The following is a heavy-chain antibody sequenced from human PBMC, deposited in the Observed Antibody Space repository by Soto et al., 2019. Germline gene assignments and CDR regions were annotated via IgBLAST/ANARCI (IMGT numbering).Heavy chain of an antibody. J-gene: IGHJ5*02. D-gene: IGHD3-16*02. CDR2: INHSGST. CDR1: GGSFSGYY. Sequence: SETLSLTCAVYGGSFSGYYWRWIRQPPGKGLEWIGEINHSGSTNYNPSLKSRVTISVDTSKNQFSLKLSSVTAADTAVYYCARRGQHTMIKFGGVIYRRSWFVPWGQGTLVTVSS. CDR3: ARRGQHTMIKFGGVIYRRSWFVP. V-gene: IGHV4-34*01.